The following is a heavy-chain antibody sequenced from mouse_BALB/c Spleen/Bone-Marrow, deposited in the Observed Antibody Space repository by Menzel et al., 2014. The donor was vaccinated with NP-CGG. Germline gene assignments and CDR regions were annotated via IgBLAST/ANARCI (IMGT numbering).Heavy chain of an antibody. CDR2: INPDSSTI. J-gene: IGHJ3*01. Sequence: EVQLVESGGGLVQSGGSLKLSCAAPGFDFSGFWMGWVRQAPGKGLEWIGEINPDSSTINYAPSLKDRFVISRDNAKNTLYLQVSKVRSEDTALYYCARLGYYGGFAYWGQGTLVTVSA. V-gene: IGHV4-1*02. D-gene: IGHD2-3*01. CDR1: GFDFSGFW. CDR3: ARLGYYGGFAY.